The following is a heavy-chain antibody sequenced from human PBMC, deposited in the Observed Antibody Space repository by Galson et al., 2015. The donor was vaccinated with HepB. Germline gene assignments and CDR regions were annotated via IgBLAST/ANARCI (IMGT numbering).Heavy chain of an antibody. J-gene: IGHJ4*02. V-gene: IGHV1-69*06. CDR1: GGTFSSYA. CDR3: ARLSSGVGFFDY. Sequence: SVKVSCKASGGTFSSYAISWVRQAPGQGLEWMGGIIPIFGTANYAQKFQGRVTITADKSTSTAYMELSSLRSEDTAVYYCARLSSGVGFFDYWGQGTLVTVSS. CDR2: IIPIFGTA. D-gene: IGHD3-10*01.